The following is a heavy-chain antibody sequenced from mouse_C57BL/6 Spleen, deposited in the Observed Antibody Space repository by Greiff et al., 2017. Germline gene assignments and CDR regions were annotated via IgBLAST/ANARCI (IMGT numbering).Heavy chain of an antibody. Sequence: EVKVVESGGGLVKPGGSLKLSCAASGFTFSDYGMHWVRQAPEKGLEWVAYISSGSSTIYYADTVKGRFTISRDNAKNTLFLQMTSLRSEDTAMYYGAGMGYYCGSSYGAMDYWGKGTSVTVSS. J-gene: IGHJ4*01. D-gene: IGHD1-1*01. CDR2: ISSGSSTI. CDR1: GFTFSDYG. V-gene: IGHV5-17*01. CDR3: AGMGYYCGSSYGAMDY.